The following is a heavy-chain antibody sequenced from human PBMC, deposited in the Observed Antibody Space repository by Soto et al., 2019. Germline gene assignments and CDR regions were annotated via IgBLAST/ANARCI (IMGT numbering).Heavy chain of an antibody. D-gene: IGHD3-10*01. CDR2: IWYDGSNK. J-gene: IGHJ6*02. CDR1: GFTFSSYG. CDR3: ARASKPPGSWLQMVRGVRGYYYYGMDV. Sequence: GGSLRLFCAASGFTFSSYGMHWVRQAPGKGLEWVAVIWYDGSNKYYADSVKGRFTISRDNSKNTLYLQMNSLRAEDTAVYYCARASKPPGSWLQMVRGVRGYYYYGMDVWGQGTTVTVSS. V-gene: IGHV3-33*01.